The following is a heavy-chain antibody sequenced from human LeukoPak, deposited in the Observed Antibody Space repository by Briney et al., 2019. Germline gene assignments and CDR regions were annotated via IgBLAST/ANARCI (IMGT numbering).Heavy chain of an antibody. Sequence: SETLSLTCAVYGGFFSGYYWSWIRQPPGKGLEWIGEINHSGSTNYNPSLKSRVTMSVDRSKNRFSLNLSSVTAADTAMYYCARHAWQWLPFEHWGQGTLVTVSS. CDR1: GGFFSGYY. CDR2: INHSGST. J-gene: IGHJ4*02. D-gene: IGHD6-19*01. CDR3: ARHAWQWLPFEH. V-gene: IGHV4-34*01.